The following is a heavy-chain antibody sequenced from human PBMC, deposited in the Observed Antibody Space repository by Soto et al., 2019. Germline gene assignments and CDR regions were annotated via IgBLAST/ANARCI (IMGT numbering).Heavy chain of an antibody. CDR3: TTGEN. D-gene: IGHD3-16*01. CDR2: IANEADGGTT. Sequence: PGGSLRLSCAASGFTFRNLWMTWIRRAPGKGLEWVGTIANEADGGTTDYSTPVAGRFIISRDDSKKTLYLHMNSLQIEDTALYYCTTGENWGRGTLVTV. V-gene: IGHV3-15*04. CDR1: GFTFRNLW. J-gene: IGHJ4*02.